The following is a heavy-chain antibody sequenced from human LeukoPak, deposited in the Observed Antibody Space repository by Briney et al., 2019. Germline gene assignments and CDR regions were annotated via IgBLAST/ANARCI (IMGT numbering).Heavy chain of an antibody. CDR2: ITTSSSYT. CDR3: ARDYF. Sequence: SGGSLRLSCEAFGFSFSSYNMDWVRQTPGKGLEWISSITTSSSYTFYADSVKGRFTISRDNAKNSLYLQMHSLRAEDTAVYYCARDYFWGQGTLVTVSS. J-gene: IGHJ4*02. V-gene: IGHV3-21*01. CDR1: GFSFSSYN.